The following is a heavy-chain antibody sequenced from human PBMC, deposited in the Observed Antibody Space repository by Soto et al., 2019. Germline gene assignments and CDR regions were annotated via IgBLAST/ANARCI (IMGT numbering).Heavy chain of an antibody. CDR3: ARARLSRSWWFDP. Sequence: SETLSLTCTVSGGSISSSSYYWGWIRQPPGKGLEWIGSIYYSGSTYYNPSLKSRVTISVDTSKNQFSLKLSSVTAADTAVYYCARARLSRSWWFDPWGQGTLVTVSS. CDR2: IYYSGST. V-gene: IGHV4-39*07. J-gene: IGHJ5*02. CDR1: GGSISSSSYY. D-gene: IGHD3-10*01.